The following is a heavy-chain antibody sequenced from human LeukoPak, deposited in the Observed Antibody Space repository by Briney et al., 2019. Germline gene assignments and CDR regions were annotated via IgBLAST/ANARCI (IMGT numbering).Heavy chain of an antibody. J-gene: IGHJ5*02. CDR2: MNPNSGNT. D-gene: IGHD3-22*01. Sequence: GASAKVSCKASGYTFTSYDINWVRQATGQGLEWMGWMNPNSGNTGYAQKFQGRVTMTRNTSISTAYMELSSLRSEDTAVYYCAREGYYDSSGSLFDPWGQGTLVTVSS. CDR3: AREGYYDSSGSLFDP. V-gene: IGHV1-8*01. CDR1: GYTFTSYD.